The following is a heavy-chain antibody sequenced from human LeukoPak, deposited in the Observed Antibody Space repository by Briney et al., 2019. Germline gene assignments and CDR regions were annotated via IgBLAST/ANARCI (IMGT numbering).Heavy chain of an antibody. CDR1: GGSISSGDYY. CDR2: IYYSGST. CDR3: ARVSTYYYDSSGYPFDY. J-gene: IGHJ4*02. D-gene: IGHD3-22*01. Sequence: SQTLSLTCTVSGGSISSGDYYWSWIRQPPGKGLEWIGYIYYSGSTYYNPSLKSRVTISVDTSKNQFSLKLSSVTAADTAVYYCARVSTYYYDSSGYPFDYWGQGTLVTVSS. V-gene: IGHV4-30-4*08.